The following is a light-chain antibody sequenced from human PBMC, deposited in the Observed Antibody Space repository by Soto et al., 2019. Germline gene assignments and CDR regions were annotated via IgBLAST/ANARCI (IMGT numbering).Light chain of an antibody. V-gene: IGKV3-20*01. Sequence: EIVLTQSPGTLSLSPGERATLSCRASQSVSRSYLAWYQQKHGQAPRLLIYGASSRDTGIPDRFSGSGSGTDFTLTISRREPEDFAVYYCQRYGSSPRTFGQGTKLEIK. J-gene: IGKJ2*01. CDR1: QSVSRSY. CDR2: GAS. CDR3: QRYGSSPRT.